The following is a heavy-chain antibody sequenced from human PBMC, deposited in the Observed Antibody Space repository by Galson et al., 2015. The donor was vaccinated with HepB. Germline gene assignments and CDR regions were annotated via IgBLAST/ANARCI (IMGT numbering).Heavy chain of an antibody. CDR3: ARGRGPTGP. CDR1: GGAVTSDIFY. D-gene: IGHD3-9*01. V-gene: IGHV4-61*01. J-gene: IGHJ5*02. CDR2: IYYTGST. Sequence: SEPLSLTCTISGGAVTSDIFYWSWIRQPPGKGLQWIGYIYYTGSTKYHPSLKSRVTISIDTSKNQFSLNLRSVTADDTAIYYCARGRGPTGPWGQGTLVIVSS.